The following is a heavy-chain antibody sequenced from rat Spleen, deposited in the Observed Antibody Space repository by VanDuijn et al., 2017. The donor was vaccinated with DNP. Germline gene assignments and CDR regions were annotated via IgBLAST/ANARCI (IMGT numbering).Heavy chain of an antibody. Sequence: QVQLKESGPGLVQPSQTLSLTCTVSGFSLTSYGVSWVRQPPGKGLEWIAGISRGGSAFYSSALKSRLSISRDTSKSQVFLEMNSLRTEDTSMYLCSRVDLGAPLDYWGQGVMVTVSS. J-gene: IGHJ2*01. CDR3: SRVDLGAPLDY. V-gene: IGHV2S8*01. CDR1: GFSLTSYG. D-gene: IGHD5-1*01. CDR2: ISRGGSA.